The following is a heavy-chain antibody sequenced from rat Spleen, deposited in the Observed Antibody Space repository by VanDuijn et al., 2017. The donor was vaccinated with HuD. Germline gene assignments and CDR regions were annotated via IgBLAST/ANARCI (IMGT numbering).Heavy chain of an antibody. V-gene: IGHV2-34*01. J-gene: IGHJ3*01. CDR3: ARSYGGYTSHWFAY. Sequence: QVQLKESGPGLVQPSETLSLTCTVSGFSLTSYSVSWVRQPSGKGPEWMGRMWYDGDTAYNSALKSRLSISRDTSKSQVFLKMNSLHTEDTAIYFCARSYGGYTSHWFAYWGPGTLVTVSS. CDR1: GFSLTSYS. D-gene: IGHD1-11*01. CDR2: MWYDGDT.